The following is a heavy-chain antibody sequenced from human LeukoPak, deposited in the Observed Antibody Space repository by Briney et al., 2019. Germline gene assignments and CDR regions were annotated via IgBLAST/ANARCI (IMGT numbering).Heavy chain of an antibody. CDR2: INPSGGST. D-gene: IGHD6-13*01. Sequence: GASVKVSCKASGYTFTSYYMHWVRQAPGQGLEWMGIINPSGGSTSYAQKFQGRVTMTRDTSTSTVYMELSSLRSEDTAVHYCARDLAAAGTNHDAFDIWGQGTMVTVSS. J-gene: IGHJ3*02. CDR3: ARDLAAAGTNHDAFDI. V-gene: IGHV1-46*01. CDR1: GYTFTSYY.